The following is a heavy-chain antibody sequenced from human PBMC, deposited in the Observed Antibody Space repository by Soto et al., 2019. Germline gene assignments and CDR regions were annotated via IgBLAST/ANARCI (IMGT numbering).Heavy chain of an antibody. V-gene: IGHV4-39*01. D-gene: IGHD3-22*01. CDR2: VFYTGFT. CDR3: ARISTHHYDNSGYYSPTYYFDS. Sequence: SETLSLSCAVSGGSISGSYYYWGWLRQSPGRGPEWIGSVFYTGFTSYNPSLESRVSVSVDTSKNQFSLKVSGVSAADTAVYYCARISTHHYDNSGYYSPTYYFDSWSQGSLVTVSS. CDR1: GGSISGSYYY. J-gene: IGHJ4*02.